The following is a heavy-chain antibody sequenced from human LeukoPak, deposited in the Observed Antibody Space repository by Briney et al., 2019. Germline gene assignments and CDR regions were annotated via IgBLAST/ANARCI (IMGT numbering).Heavy chain of an antibody. D-gene: IGHD2-21*01. CDR3: ARGCGGDCRGYLYYYYYMDV. Sequence: SETLSLTCAVYGGSFSGYYWSWIRQPPGKGLEWIGEINHSGSTNYNPSLKSRVTISVDTSKNQFSLKLSSVTAADTAVYYCARGCGGDCRGYLYYYYYMDVWGKGTTVTVSS. CDR1: GGSFSGYY. V-gene: IGHV4-34*01. CDR2: INHSGST. J-gene: IGHJ6*03.